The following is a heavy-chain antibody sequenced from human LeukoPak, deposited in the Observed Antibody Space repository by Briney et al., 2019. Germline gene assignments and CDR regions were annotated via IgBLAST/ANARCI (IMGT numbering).Heavy chain of an antibody. D-gene: IGHD1-7*01. CDR2: IYTSGST. Sequence: SETLSLNCTVSGGSISSYYWSWIRQPAGKGLEWIGRIYTSGSTNYNPSLKSRVTMSVDTSKNQFSLKLSSVTAADTAVYYCARVYNWDFYYYYYMDVWGKGTTVTVSS. CDR3: ARVYNWDFYYYYYMDV. CDR1: GGSISSYY. J-gene: IGHJ6*03. V-gene: IGHV4-4*07.